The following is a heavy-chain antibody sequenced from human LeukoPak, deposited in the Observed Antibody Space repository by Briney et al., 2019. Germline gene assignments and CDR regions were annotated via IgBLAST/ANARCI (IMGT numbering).Heavy chain of an antibody. CDR3: GSREYTSSAGYY. CDR1: GYTFTVCN. D-gene: IGHD6-6*01. CDR2: INPNNGGT. J-gene: IGHJ4*02. Sequence: ASVKLSCKASGYTFTVCNLRWVRQSLGQGLGWMGGINPNNGGTNYARKFQSRVTMTKDKSISTAYMELSSLRSDDTAVYYCGSREYTSSAGYYWGQGTLVTVSS. V-gene: IGHV1-2*02.